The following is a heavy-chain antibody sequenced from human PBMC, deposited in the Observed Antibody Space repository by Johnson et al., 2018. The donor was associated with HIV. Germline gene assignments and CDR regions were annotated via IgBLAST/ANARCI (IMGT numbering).Heavy chain of an antibody. CDR1: GFTFDDYG. CDR3: ARDRTYNWNYDQAGAFDI. J-gene: IGHJ3*02. D-gene: IGHD1-7*01. CDR2: INWNGGST. V-gene: IGHV3-20*04. Sequence: VQLVESGGGVVRPGGSLRLSCAASGFTFDDYGMSWVRQAPGKGLEWVSGINWNGGSTGYADSVKGRFPISRDNSKNTLYVQMNSLRADDTAVYYCARDRTYNWNYDQAGAFDIWGQGTMVTVSS.